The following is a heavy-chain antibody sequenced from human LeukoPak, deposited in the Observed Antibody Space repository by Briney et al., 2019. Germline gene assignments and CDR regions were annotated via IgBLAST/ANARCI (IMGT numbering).Heavy chain of an antibody. D-gene: IGHD3-10*01. V-gene: IGHV4-4*02. CDR2: IYHSGST. Sequence: SETLSLTCAVSGGSISSSKWWSWVRQPPGTGLGWIGEIYHSGSTNYNPSLKSRVTISVDKSKNHFSLKLNSVTAADTAVYYCASLASPGYYYYGMDVWGQGTTVTVSS. CDR3: ASLASPGYYYYGMDV. J-gene: IGHJ6*02. CDR1: GGSISSSKW.